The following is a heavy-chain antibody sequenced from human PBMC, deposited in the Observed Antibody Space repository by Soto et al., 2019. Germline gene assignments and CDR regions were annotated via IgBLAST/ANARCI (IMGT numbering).Heavy chain of an antibody. V-gene: IGHV3-23*01. CDR2: VSRAGTYT. CDR3: VKYTVTEDFGES. Sequence: EVQLLESGGDVVRPGGSLRLSCAASGFTFSSYAMGWVRQAPGKGLEWVAGVSRAGTYTFYADSVRGRFSISRDNSRDTMALYMNALRGDDTAVNFWVKYTVTEDFGESWGQGTLVSVSS. CDR1: GFTFSSYA. J-gene: IGHJ5*02. D-gene: IGHD4-17*01.